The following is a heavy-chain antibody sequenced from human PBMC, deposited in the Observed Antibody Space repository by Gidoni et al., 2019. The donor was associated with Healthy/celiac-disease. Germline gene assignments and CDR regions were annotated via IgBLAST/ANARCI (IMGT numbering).Heavy chain of an antibody. CDR2: IWYDGSNK. J-gene: IGHJ6*02. D-gene: IGHD4-17*01. V-gene: IGHV3-33*01. CDR3: ARDRTTVTRYYYYYYGMDV. Sequence: QVQLVESGGGVVQPGRSLRLSCAASGFTFSSYGMHWVRQAPGKGLEWVAVIWYDGSNKYYADSVKGRFTISRDNSKNTLYLQMNSLRAEDTAVYYCARDRTTVTRYYYYYYGMDVWGQGTTVTVSS. CDR1: GFTFSSYG.